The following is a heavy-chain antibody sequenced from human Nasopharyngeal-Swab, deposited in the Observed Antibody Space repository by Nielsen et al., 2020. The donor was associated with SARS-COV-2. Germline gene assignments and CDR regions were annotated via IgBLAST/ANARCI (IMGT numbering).Heavy chain of an antibody. CDR1: GGSSSGYY. V-gene: IGHV4-34*01. CDR2: IHHSGST. CDR3: ARGPVRYDFWSGYYCGFDY. J-gene: IGHJ4*02. Sequence: SETLSLTCAVYGGSSSGYYWSWIRQPPGKGLEWIGEIHHSGSTDYNPSLKSRVTISVDTSKNQFSLKLSSVTAADTAVFYCARGPVRYDFWSGYYCGFDYWGQGILVTVSS. D-gene: IGHD3-3*01.